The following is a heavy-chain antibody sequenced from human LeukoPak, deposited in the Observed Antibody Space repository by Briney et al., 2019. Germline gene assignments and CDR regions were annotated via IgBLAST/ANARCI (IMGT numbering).Heavy chain of an antibody. Sequence: SETLSLTCTVSGGSISSCYWSWIRQPPGKGLEWIGYIYNSGSTDYNPSLKRRVTISVDTSKNHLSLKLSSVTAADTAVYYCARHDEHSRAFDIWGQGTMVTVSS. CDR2: IYNSGST. V-gene: IGHV4-59*08. J-gene: IGHJ3*02. D-gene: IGHD4-11*01. CDR3: ARHDEHSRAFDI. CDR1: GGSISSCY.